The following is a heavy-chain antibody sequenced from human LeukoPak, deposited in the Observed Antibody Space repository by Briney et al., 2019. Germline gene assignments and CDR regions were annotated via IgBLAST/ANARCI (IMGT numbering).Heavy chain of an antibody. D-gene: IGHD3-3*01. J-gene: IGHJ6*02. Sequence: ASVKVSFKASGYTFTSYGISWVRQAPGQGLEWMGWISAYNGNTNYAQKLQGRVTMTTDTSTSTAYMELRSLRSDDTAVYYCARVGLSVTIFGVVIIGGMDVWGQGTTVTVSS. V-gene: IGHV1-18*01. CDR1: GYTFTSYG. CDR3: ARVGLSVTIFGVVIIGGMDV. CDR2: ISAYNGNT.